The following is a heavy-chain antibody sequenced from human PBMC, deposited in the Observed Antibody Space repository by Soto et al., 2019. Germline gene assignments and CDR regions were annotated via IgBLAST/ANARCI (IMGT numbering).Heavy chain of an antibody. CDR1: GYSFTNYW. CDR2: IDPSDSYT. CDR3: ARRIAVAGPFDS. V-gene: IGHV5-10-1*03. D-gene: IGHD6-19*01. J-gene: IGHJ4*02. Sequence: EVQLVQSGAEVKKPGESLRISCKGSGYSFTNYWISWVRQMPGKGLEWMGKIDPSDSYTNYSPSFQGHVTISADKSISTAHLQWNSLKASDTAMYYCARRIAVAGPFDSWGQGTLVTVSS.